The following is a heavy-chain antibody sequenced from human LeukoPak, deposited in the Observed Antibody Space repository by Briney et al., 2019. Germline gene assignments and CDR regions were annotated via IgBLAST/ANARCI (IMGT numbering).Heavy chain of an antibody. V-gene: IGHV4-38-2*01. CDR1: GYSISSGYF. Sequence: SETLSLTCAVSGYSISSGYFWGWIRQPPGKGLEWIGSIYHSGSTYYNPSLKSRVTISVDTSKNQVSLKLSSVTAADTAVYYCARPRVIVGATEKGAFDIWGQGTMVTVSS. CDR3: ARPRVIVGATEKGAFDI. J-gene: IGHJ3*02. CDR2: IYHSGST. D-gene: IGHD1-26*01.